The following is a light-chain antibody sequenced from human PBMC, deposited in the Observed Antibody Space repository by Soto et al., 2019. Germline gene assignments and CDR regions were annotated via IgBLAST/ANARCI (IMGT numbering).Light chain of an antibody. CDR2: GAS. Sequence: EIVLTQAPGTLSLSPGERATLSCRASQSVTNNYLAWYQQKPGQAPRLLIYGASSRATSIPDKFSGSGSGTDFTLTISRLEPEDFAVYYCQQYAESPITFGPGAKSGYQ. J-gene: IGKJ3*01. CDR3: QQYAESPIT. V-gene: IGKV3-20*01. CDR1: QSVTNNY.